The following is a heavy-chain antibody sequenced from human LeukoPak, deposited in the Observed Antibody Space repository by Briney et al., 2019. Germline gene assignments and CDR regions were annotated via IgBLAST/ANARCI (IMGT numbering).Heavy chain of an antibody. Sequence: ASVKVSCKASGYTFTSYAMHWVRQAPGQRLEWMGWINAGNGNTKYSQKFQGRVTITRDTSASTAYMELSSLRSEDTAVYYCARARGRITMIVVVPPPDYWGQGTLVTVSS. CDR2: INAGNGNT. CDR1: GYTFTSYA. J-gene: IGHJ4*02. D-gene: IGHD3-22*01. CDR3: ARARGRITMIVVVPPPDY. V-gene: IGHV1-3*01.